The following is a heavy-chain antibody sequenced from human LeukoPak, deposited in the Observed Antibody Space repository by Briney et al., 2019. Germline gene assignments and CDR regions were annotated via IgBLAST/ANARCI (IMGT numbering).Heavy chain of an antibody. D-gene: IGHD2-8*01. Sequence: SVKVSCKASGGTFSSYAISWVRQAPGQGLEWMGRVIPIFGTANYAQKFQGRVTITTDESTSTAYMELSSLRSEDTAVYYCARALRPPKYDTNGYGFDLWGQGTLVTVSS. V-gene: IGHV1-69*05. CDR3: ARALRPPKYDTNGYGFDL. CDR1: GGTFSSYA. J-gene: IGHJ4*02. CDR2: VIPIFGTA.